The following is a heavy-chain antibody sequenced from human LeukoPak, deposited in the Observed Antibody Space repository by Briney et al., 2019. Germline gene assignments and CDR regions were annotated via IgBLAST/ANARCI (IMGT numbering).Heavy chain of an antibody. J-gene: IGHJ4*02. CDR1: GGSISSYY. D-gene: IGHD3-3*01. V-gene: IGHV4-59*08. CDR3: ARLPADFGVVREYYFDY. CDR2: IYYSGST. Sequence: SETLSLTCTVSGGSISSYYWSWIRQPPGKGLEWIGNIYYSGSTNYNPSLKSRVTISVDTSKNQFSLKLSSVTAADTAVYYCARLPADFGVVREYYFDYWGQGTLVTVSS.